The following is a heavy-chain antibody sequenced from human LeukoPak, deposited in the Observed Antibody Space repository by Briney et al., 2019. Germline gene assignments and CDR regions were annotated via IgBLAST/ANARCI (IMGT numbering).Heavy chain of an antibody. CDR3: ARIYDTAL. V-gene: IGHV4-34*01. CDR1: GFTFSSYW. Sequence: GSLRLSCAASGFTFSSYWMSWIRQPPGKGLEWIGEINHSGSTNYNPSLKSRVTISVDTSKNQFSLKLSSVTAADTAVYYCARIYDTALWGQGTLVTVSS. J-gene: IGHJ4*02. CDR2: INHSGST. D-gene: IGHD3-22*01.